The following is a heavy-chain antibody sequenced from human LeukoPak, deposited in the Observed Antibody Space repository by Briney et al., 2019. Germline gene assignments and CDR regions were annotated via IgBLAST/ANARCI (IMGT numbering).Heavy chain of an antibody. J-gene: IGHJ4*02. Sequence: GGSLRLSCAASGFTFSSYSMNWVRQAPGKGLEWVSSISSSSSYIYYADSVKGRFTISRDNAKNSLYLQMNSLRAEDTAVYYCAKAPRFGGVIVGFDYWGQGTLVTVSS. V-gene: IGHV3-21*04. CDR1: GFTFSSYS. CDR3: AKAPRFGGVIVGFDY. CDR2: ISSSSSYI. D-gene: IGHD3-16*02.